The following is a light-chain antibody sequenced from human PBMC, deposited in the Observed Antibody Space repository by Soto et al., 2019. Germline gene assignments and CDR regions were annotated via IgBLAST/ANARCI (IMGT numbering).Light chain of an antibody. CDR1: SSDVGGYNY. V-gene: IGLV2-14*01. CDR3: SSYTSGSTLEV. Sequence: QSALTQPASVSGSPGQSITISCTGTSSDVGGYNYVSWYQQHPGKAPKLMIYEVSNRPSGVSNRFSGAKSANTASLTISGLQAEDEAAYYCSSYTSGSTLEVFGTGTKVTVL. CDR2: EVS. J-gene: IGLJ1*01.